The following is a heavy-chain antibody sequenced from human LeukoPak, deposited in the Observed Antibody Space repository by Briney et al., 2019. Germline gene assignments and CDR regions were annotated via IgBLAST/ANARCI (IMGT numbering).Heavy chain of an antibody. CDR2: IWYDGSNK. Sequence: GGSLRLSCAASGFTFSNYGMHWVRQAPGKGLEWVAVIWYDGSNKYYVDSVKGRFTISRDNSKNTLYLQMNSLRAEDTAVYYCARDPYYGSGSSPHGMDVWGQGTTVTVSS. V-gene: IGHV3-33*01. CDR1: GFTFSNYG. D-gene: IGHD3-10*01. CDR3: ARDPYYGSGSSPHGMDV. J-gene: IGHJ6*02.